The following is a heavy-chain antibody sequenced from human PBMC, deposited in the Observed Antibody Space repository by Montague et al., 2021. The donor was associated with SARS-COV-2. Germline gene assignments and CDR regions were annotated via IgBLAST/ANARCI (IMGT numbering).Heavy chain of an antibody. V-gene: IGHV3-21*01. CDR2: ISSSSSYI. D-gene: IGHD4-11*01. CDR1: GFTFSSYT. Sequence: SLRLSCAASGFTFSSYTMHWVRQAPGKGLEWVSSISSSSSYIYYADSVKGRFTISRDNAKNTLYLQMNSLRAEDTAVYYCASELHPNYYYGMDVWGQGTTVTVSS. CDR3: ASELHPNYYYGMDV. J-gene: IGHJ6*02.